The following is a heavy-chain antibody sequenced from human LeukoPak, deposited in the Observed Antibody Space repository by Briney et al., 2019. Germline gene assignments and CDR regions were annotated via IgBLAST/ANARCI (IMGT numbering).Heavy chain of an antibody. D-gene: IGHD6-19*01. CDR3: ARFAQWLVQEYYYYYMDV. J-gene: IGHJ6*03. V-gene: IGHV3-20*04. CDR1: GFTFDDYG. CDR2: INWNGGST. Sequence: GGSLRLSCAASGFTFDDYGMSWVRQAPGKGLEWVSGINWNGGSTGYADSVKGRFTISRDNAKNSLYLQMNSLRAEDTALYYCARFAQWLVQEYYYYYMDVWGKGTTVTVSS.